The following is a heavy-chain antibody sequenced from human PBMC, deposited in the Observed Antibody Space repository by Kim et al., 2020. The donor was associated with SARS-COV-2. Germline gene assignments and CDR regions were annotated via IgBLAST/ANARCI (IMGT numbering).Heavy chain of an antibody. CDR1: GYTFTSYG. D-gene: IGHD2-15*01. CDR2: ISAYNGNT. CDR3: ARGGVVVVAATNADY. V-gene: IGHV1-18*04. J-gene: IGHJ4*02. Sequence: ASVKVSCKASGYTFTSYGISWVRQAPGQGLEWMGWISAYNGNTNYAQKLQGRVTMTTDTSTSTAYMELRSLRSDDTAVYYCARGGVVVVAATNADYWGQGTLVTVSS.